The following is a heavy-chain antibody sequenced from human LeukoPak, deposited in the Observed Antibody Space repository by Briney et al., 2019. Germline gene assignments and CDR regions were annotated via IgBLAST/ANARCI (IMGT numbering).Heavy chain of an antibody. V-gene: IGHV3-30-3*01. CDR3: YRRGGDDYFDY. D-gene: IGHD3-16*01. CDR1: GFAFSTYA. CDR2: ISYDGNTK. Sequence: GGSLRLSCVVSGFAFSTYAMHWARQAPGKGLEWVVVISYDGNTKYYADSVKGRFTISRDNSKNTLYLQMNSLRAEDTAVYYCYRRGGDDYFDYWGQGTLVTVSS. J-gene: IGHJ4*02.